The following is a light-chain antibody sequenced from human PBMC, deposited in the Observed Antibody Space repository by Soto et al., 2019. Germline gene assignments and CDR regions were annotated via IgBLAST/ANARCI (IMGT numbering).Light chain of an antibody. CDR3: QQSYSTPPT. CDR2: AAS. Sequence: DIQMTQSPSSLSSSDGDRVTITCRASQSISSYLNWYQQKPGKAPKLLIYAASSLQSGVPSRFSGSGSGTDFTLTISSLQPEDFATYYCQQSYSTPPTFGQGTNVDIK. V-gene: IGKV1-39*01. CDR1: QSISSY. J-gene: IGKJ1*01.